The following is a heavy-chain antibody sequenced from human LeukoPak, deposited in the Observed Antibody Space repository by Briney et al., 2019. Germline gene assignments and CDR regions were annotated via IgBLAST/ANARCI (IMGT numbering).Heavy chain of an antibody. J-gene: IGHJ4*02. CDR1: GFTFSSYS. Sequence: AGGSLRLSCAASGFTFSSYSMNWVRQAPGKGLEWVSSISSSSSYIYYADSVKGRFTISRDNAKNSLYLQMNSLRAEDTAVYYCARPRMYYYDSSGYYPFDYWGQGTLVTVSS. V-gene: IGHV3-21*01. CDR2: ISSSSSYI. D-gene: IGHD3-22*01. CDR3: ARPRMYYYDSSGYYPFDY.